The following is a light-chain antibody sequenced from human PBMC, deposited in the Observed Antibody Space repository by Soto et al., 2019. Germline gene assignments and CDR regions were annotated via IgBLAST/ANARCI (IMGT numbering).Light chain of an antibody. Sequence: QPVLTQPASVSGSPGQSITISCTGTSSDVGSYNLVSWYQQHPGKAPKLMIYEVSKRPSGVSNRFSGSKSGNTASLTISGLQAEDEADYYCCSYAGSSLVVFGGGTKLTVL. CDR1: SSDVGSYNL. CDR2: EVS. J-gene: IGLJ2*01. CDR3: CSYAGSSLVV. V-gene: IGLV2-23*02.